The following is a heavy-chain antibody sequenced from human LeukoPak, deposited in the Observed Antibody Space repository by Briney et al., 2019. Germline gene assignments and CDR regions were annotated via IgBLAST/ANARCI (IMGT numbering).Heavy chain of an antibody. D-gene: IGHD4-17*01. CDR1: GFTVSSNY. Sequence: PGGSLRLSCAASGFTVSSNYMSWVRQAPGKGLEWVSVIYSGGSTYYADSVKGRFTISRDNSKNTLYLQMNSLRAEDTAVYYCAKTMTTVTLDYWGQGTLVTVSS. V-gene: IGHV3-53*01. J-gene: IGHJ4*02. CDR2: IYSGGST. CDR3: AKTMTTVTLDY.